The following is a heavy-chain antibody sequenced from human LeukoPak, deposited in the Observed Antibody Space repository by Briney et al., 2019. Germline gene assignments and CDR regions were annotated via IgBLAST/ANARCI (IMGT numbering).Heavy chain of an antibody. Sequence: PGGSLRLSCAASGFTFDDYAMHWVRQAPGKGLEWVSGISWNSGSIGYADSVKGRFTISRDNAKNSLYLQMNSLRAEDTALYYCAKDFGTVPRSIDYWGQGTLVTVSS. CDR2: ISWNSGSI. V-gene: IGHV3-9*01. D-gene: IGHD1-14*01. CDR1: GFTFDDYA. CDR3: AKDFGTVPRSIDY. J-gene: IGHJ4*02.